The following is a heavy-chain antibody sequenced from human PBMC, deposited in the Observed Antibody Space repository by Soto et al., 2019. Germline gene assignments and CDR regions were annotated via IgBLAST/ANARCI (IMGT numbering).Heavy chain of an antibody. D-gene: IGHD2-15*01. CDR1: GYTFTTHG. V-gene: IGHV1-18*01. J-gene: IGHJ5*02. Sequence: QVQLVQSGAEVKKPGASVKVSCKASGYTFTTHGISWVRQVPGQGLEWMGWVRGDNGHTNYAQSLQGRVTMTTDTYTNTAYMELRRLRSDDTAVYYCARALGYCRSGTCYREWFDPWGQGTLVTVSS. CDR2: VRGDNGHT. CDR3: ARALGYCRSGTCYREWFDP.